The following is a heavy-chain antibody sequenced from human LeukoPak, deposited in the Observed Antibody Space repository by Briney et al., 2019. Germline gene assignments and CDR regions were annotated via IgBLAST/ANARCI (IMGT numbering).Heavy chain of an antibody. CDR3: ARASGNEEPKFDY. CDR1: GGSISSGGYY. D-gene: IGHD1-1*01. V-gene: IGHV4-31*03. CDR2: IYYSGST. J-gene: IGHJ4*02. Sequence: TSETLSLTCTVSGGSISSGGYYWSWIRQHPGKGLEWIGYIYYSGSTYYNPSLKSRVTISVDTSKNQFSLKLSSVTAADTAVYYCARASGNEEPKFDYWGQGTLVTVSS.